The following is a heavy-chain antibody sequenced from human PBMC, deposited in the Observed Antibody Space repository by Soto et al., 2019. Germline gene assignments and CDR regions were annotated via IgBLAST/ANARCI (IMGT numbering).Heavy chain of an antibody. D-gene: IGHD4-17*01. CDR2: IYPGDSDT. CDR3: ARLLVTTSSVSFPGGAFDI. CDR1: GYSFTSYW. J-gene: IGHJ3*02. Sequence: GESLKISCKGSGYSFTSYWIGWVRQMPGKGLEWMGIIYPGDSDTRYSPSFQGQVTISADKSISTAYLQWSSLKASDTAMYYCARLLVTTSSVSFPGGAFDIWGQGTMVTVSS. V-gene: IGHV5-51*01.